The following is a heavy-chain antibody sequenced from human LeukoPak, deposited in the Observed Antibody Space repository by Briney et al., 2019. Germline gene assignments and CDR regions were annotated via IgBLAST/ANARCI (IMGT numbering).Heavy chain of an antibody. Sequence: GSLRLSCAASGSTFSSYSMNWVRQAPGKGLEWVSSISSSSSYIYYADSVKGRFTISRDNAKNSLYLQMNSLRAEDTAVYYCAREFGSGIAARPRNWFDPWGQGTLVTVSS. CDR2: ISSSSSYI. CDR1: GSTFSSYS. J-gene: IGHJ5*02. D-gene: IGHD6-6*01. V-gene: IGHV3-21*01. CDR3: AREFGSGIAARPRNWFDP.